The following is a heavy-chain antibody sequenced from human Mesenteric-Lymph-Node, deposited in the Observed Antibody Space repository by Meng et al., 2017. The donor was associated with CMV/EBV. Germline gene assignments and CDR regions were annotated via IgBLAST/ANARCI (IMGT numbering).Heavy chain of an antibody. CDR1: GFTFSNYW. D-gene: IGHD3-22*01. CDR3: ARVGQYYDSSGYYHPGAFDV. V-gene: IGHV3-74*01. J-gene: IGHJ3*01. Sequence: GGSLRLSCAASGFTFSNYWMHWVRQAPGKGLVWVSRINSDGSRTNYADSVKGRFTVSRDNAKNTLYLQMNSLRADDTAVYYCARVGQYYDSSGYYHPGAFDVWGQGTMVTVSS. CDR2: INSDGSRT.